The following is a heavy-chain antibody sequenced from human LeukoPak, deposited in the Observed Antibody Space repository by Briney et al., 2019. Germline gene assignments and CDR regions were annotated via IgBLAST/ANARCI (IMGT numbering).Heavy chain of an antibody. Sequence: GGSLRLSCAASGFTFSSYAVSWVRQAPGRGLEWVSAISGSGGTYYIPSVKGRFIVSRDNSRNTLYLQLNSLRAEDTAIYYCAREDFRDHTTGFDSWGQGTLVTVSS. J-gene: IGHJ5*01. CDR3: AREDFRDHTTGFDS. CDR2: ISGSGGT. D-gene: IGHD1-1*01. V-gene: IGHV3-23*01. CDR1: GFTFSSYA.